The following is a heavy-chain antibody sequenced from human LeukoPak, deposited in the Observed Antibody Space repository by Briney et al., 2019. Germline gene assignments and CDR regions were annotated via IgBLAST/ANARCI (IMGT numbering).Heavy chain of an antibody. J-gene: IGHJ4*02. D-gene: IGHD3-16*01. CDR2: IYHSGST. V-gene: IGHV4-30-2*01. CDR3: ARERVSSTWGGYFDY. Sequence: SETLSLTCAVSGVSISSGGYSWSWIRQPPGKGLEWIGYIYHSGSTYYNPSLKSRVTISVDRSKNQFSLKLSSVTAADTAVYYCARERVSSTWGGYFDYWGQGTLVTVSS. CDR1: GVSISSGGYS.